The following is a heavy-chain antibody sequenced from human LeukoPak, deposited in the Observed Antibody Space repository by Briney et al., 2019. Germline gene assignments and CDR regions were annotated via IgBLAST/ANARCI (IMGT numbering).Heavy chain of an antibody. V-gene: IGHV3-21*01. D-gene: IGHD2-2*01. CDR2: ISSSSSYI. CDR3: ARDPNIVVVPGSWFDP. Sequence: GGSLRLSCVASGLTFSNAWISWVRQAPGKGLEWVSSISSSSSYIYYADSVKGRFTISRDNAKNSLYLQMNSLRAEDTAVYYCARDPNIVVVPGSWFDPWGQGTLVTVSS. CDR1: GLTFSNAW. J-gene: IGHJ5*02.